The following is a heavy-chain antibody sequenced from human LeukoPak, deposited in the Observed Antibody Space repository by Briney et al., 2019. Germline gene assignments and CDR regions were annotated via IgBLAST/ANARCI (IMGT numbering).Heavy chain of an antibody. CDR1: GCTFISYA. V-gene: IGHV1-69*13. CDR3: ARRYCSGGSCRFDY. Sequence: SVKVSCKASGCTFISYAISWVRQAPAQGLEWMGGIIPIFGTANYAQKFQGRVTINEDESTSTAYMELSSLRSEDTAVYYCARRYCSGGSCRFDYWGQGTLVTVSS. CDR2: IIPIFGTA. J-gene: IGHJ4*02. D-gene: IGHD2-15*01.